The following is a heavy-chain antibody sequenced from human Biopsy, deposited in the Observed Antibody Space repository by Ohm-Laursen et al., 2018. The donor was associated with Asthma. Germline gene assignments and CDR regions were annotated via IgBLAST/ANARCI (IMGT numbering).Heavy chain of an antibody. CDR1: GGTFHTFY. CDR3: AREVSTVDYGYYYFAMDV. V-gene: IGHV1-69*13. CDR2: NLPIFGTS. J-gene: IGHJ6*02. Sequence: SVKGSCKGFGGTFHTFYIPWGRQAPGQRLWWMGGNLPIFGTSNYAQKFQGRVTFTADESTSSAYMELSSLTSEDSAVYYCAREVSTVDYGYYYFAMDVWDQGTTATVSS. D-gene: IGHD4-17*01.